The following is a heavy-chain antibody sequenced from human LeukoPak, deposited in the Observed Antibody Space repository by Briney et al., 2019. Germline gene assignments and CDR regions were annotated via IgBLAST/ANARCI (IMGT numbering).Heavy chain of an antibody. J-gene: IGHJ4*02. Sequence: ASVKVSCKASGYTFTGYYMHWVRQAPGQGVEWMGWINPNSGGTNYAQKFQGRVTMTRDTYISTAYMELSRLRSDDTAVYYCARLDENSHYWGQGTLVTVSS. CDR1: GYTFTGYY. V-gene: IGHV1-2*02. CDR2: INPNSGGT. CDR3: ARLDENSHY.